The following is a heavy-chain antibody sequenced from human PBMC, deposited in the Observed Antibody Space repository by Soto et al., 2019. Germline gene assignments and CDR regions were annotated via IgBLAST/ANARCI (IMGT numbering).Heavy chain of an antibody. V-gene: IGHV3-23*01. J-gene: IGHJ5*02. CDR2: ISGGGGGT. Sequence: GGSLRLSCAATGYTFTKGAKSWVSQDTAQELEWFSAISGGGGGTYYADSVKGRFTISRDNSHNVLFLQMNSLRAEDTAIYYCSKCSSYSCPDNLYPWGQGTLVTAS. CDR1: GYTFTKGA. CDR3: SKCSSYSCPDNLYP. D-gene: IGHD1-1*01.